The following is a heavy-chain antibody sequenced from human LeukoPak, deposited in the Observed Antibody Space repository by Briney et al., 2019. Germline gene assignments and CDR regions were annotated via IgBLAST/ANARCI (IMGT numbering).Heavy chain of an antibody. CDR1: GYAFTSYD. CDR3: ARRTRNFGVVD. J-gene: IGHJ4*02. D-gene: IGHD3-3*01. CDR2: MNPNSGNT. Sequence: ASVKVSCKASGYAFTSYDINLVRQATGQGLEWMGWMNPNSGNTGYAQKFQGRVTITRNTSISTAYMELSSLRSEDTAVYYCARRTRNFGVVDWGQGTLVTVSS. V-gene: IGHV1-8*03.